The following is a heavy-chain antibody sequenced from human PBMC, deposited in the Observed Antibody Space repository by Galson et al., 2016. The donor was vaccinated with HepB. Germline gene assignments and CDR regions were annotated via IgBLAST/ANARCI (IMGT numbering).Heavy chain of an antibody. Sequence: LSLTCTVSGVSIISGGYSWSWIRQPPGKGLEWIGYIYHNGNSFYNPSLKSRVTISVDKSKNQFSLKVTSVTAADTAVYYCARHGLSIAATGTPWFDPWGQGALVTVSS. D-gene: IGHD6-13*01. CDR3: ARHGLSIAATGTPWFDP. CDR1: GVSIISGGYS. CDR2: IYHNGNS. J-gene: IGHJ5*02. V-gene: IGHV4-30-2*01.